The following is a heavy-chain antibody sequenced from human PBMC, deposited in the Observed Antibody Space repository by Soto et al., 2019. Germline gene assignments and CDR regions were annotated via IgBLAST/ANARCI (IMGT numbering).Heavy chain of an antibody. V-gene: IGHV3-33*01. Sequence: GGSLRLSCAASGFTFRSYGMHWVRQAPGKGLEWVAVIWYDGSNKYYADSVKGRFTISRDNSKNTLYLQMNSLRAEDTAVYYCARETQQQLVVNWFDPWGQGTLVTVSS. CDR3: ARETQQQLVVNWFDP. CDR2: IWYDGSNK. D-gene: IGHD6-13*01. J-gene: IGHJ5*02. CDR1: GFTFRSYG.